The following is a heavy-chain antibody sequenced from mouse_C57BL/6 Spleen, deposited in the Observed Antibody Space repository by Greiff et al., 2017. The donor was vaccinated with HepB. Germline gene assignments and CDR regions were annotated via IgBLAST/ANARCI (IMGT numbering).Heavy chain of an antibody. CDR3: ARNRDYAMDY. J-gene: IGHJ4*01. V-gene: IGHV1-52*01. CDR1: GYTFTSYW. Sequence: VQLQQPGAELVRPGSSVKLSCKASGYTFTSYWMHWVKQRPIQGLEWIGNIDPSDSETHYNQKFKDKATLTVDKSSSTAYMQLSSLTSEDSAVYYCARNRDYAMDYWGQGTSVTVSP. CDR2: IDPSDSET.